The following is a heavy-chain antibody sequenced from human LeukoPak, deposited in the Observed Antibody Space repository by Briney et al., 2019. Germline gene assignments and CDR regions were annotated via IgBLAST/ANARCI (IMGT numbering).Heavy chain of an antibody. J-gene: IGHJ5*01. D-gene: IGHD3-22*01. Sequence: GSSVKVSCKASGGTFSSYTISWVRQAPGQGLEWMGRIIPILGIANYAQKFQGRVTITADKSTSTAYMELSSLRSEDTAVYYCGREDYYYDSSGYQIGGWFGSWGQGTLVTVSS. CDR1: GGTFSSYT. CDR2: IIPILGIA. CDR3: GREDYYYDSSGYQIGGWFGS. V-gene: IGHV1-69*04.